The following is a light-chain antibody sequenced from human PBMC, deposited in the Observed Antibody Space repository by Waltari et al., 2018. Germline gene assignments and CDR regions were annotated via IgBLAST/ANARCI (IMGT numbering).Light chain of an antibody. CDR2: KTS. CDR1: QTISRW. J-gene: IGKJ3*01. Sequence: DIQLTQSPSTLSASVGDRVTSTCRASQTISRWLAWYQQKAGKAPKLLIYKTSISESGVPSRFSGGGSGTEFTLTITSLQREDFATYYCQNYDAYSATFGRGTKIEIK. V-gene: IGKV1-5*03. CDR3: QNYDAYSAT.